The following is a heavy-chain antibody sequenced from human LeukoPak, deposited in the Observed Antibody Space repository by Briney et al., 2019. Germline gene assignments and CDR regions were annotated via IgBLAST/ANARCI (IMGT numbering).Heavy chain of an antibody. CDR1: GFTFSSYA. CDR2: ISGSGGST. Sequence: GRSLRLSCAASGFTFSSYAMSWVRQAPGKGLEWVSAISGSGGSTYYADSVKGRFTISRDNSKNTLYLQMNSLRAEDTAVYYCAKDGGYCSSTSCYSSNFDYWGQGTLVTVSS. V-gene: IGHV3-23*01. D-gene: IGHD2-2*01. J-gene: IGHJ4*02. CDR3: AKDGGYCSSTSCYSSNFDY.